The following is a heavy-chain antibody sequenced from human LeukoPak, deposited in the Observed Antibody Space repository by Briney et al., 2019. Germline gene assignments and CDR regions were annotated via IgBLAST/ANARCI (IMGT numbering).Heavy chain of an antibody. D-gene: IGHD3-16*01. CDR2: ISAYNGNT. V-gene: IGHV1-18*01. CDR3: ARSSGGFWFDP. CDR1: VYTFTIYG. J-gene: IGHJ5*02. Sequence: GASVTVSFTSSVYTFTIYGISWVRQAPGQGLEWMGWISAYNGNTNYAQKRQGRVTMTTDTSTSTAYMELRSLRSDDTAVYYCARSSGGFWFDPWGQGTLVTVSS.